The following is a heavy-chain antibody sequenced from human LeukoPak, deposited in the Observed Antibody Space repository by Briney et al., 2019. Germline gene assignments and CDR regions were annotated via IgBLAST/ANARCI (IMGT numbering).Heavy chain of an antibody. Sequence: GGSLRLSCAASGFTFSNPWMSWVRQAPGKGLEWVALILYDGNNKYYADSVKGRFTISRDNSKNTLYLQMNSLRAEDTAVYYCAKGLSYDSSGYYYLNYWGQGTLVTVSS. D-gene: IGHD3-22*01. CDR2: ILYDGNNK. CDR3: AKGLSYDSSGYYYLNY. J-gene: IGHJ4*02. CDR1: GFTFSNPW. V-gene: IGHV3-30*18.